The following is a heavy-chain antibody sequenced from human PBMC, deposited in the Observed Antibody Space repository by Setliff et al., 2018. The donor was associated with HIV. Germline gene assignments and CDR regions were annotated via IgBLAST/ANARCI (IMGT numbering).Heavy chain of an antibody. Sequence: TLSLTCTVSGGSISSYYWSWIRRPAGKGLEWIGRIYASGSTNYNPSLKSRVTMSVDTSKNQFSLKLTFVTAADTAVYYCARIASVAGAYYSDYWGQGTLVTVSS. CDR3: ARIASVAGAYYSDY. V-gene: IGHV4-4*07. J-gene: IGHJ4*02. CDR1: GGSISSYY. D-gene: IGHD2-21*01. CDR2: IYASGST.